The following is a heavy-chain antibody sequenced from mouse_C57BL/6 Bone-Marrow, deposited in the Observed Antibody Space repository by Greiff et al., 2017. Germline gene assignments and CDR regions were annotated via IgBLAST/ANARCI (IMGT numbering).Heavy chain of an antibody. V-gene: IGHV1-78*01. Sequence: VKLVESDAELVKPGASVKISCKVSGYTFTDHTIHWMKQRPEQGLEWIGYIYPRDGSTKYNEKFKGKATLTADKSSSTAYMQLNSLTSEDSAVYFCARPYYYGSSDYFDYWGQGTTLTVSS. J-gene: IGHJ2*01. CDR3: ARPYYYGSSDYFDY. CDR1: GYTFTDHT. CDR2: IYPRDGST. D-gene: IGHD1-1*01.